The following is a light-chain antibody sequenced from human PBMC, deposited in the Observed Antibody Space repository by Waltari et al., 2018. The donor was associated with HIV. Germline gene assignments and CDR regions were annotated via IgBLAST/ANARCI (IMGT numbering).Light chain of an antibody. Sequence: QLVLTQSPSASASLRASVKLTCTLSSGHPPHAISWHQQQPEKGPRFLMKVNSDGSHTRGDGIPDRFAGSSAGAQRYLTISSLQSADEADYYCQTWGTGIVVFGGGTKLTVL. CDR2: VNSDGSH. V-gene: IGLV4-69*01. CDR3: QTWGTGIVV. CDR1: SGHPPHA. J-gene: IGLJ2*01.